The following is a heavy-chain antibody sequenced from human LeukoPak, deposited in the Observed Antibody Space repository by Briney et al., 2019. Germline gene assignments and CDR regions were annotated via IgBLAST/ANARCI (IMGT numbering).Heavy chain of an antibody. Sequence: SVKVSCKASGGTFSSYAISWVRQAPGQGLEWMGGIIPIFGTANFAQKFQGRVTITTDESTSTAYMELSSLRSEDTAVYYCARGPSRPPASLDYWGQGTLVTVSS. CDR2: IIPIFGTA. V-gene: IGHV1-69*05. CDR3: ARGPSRPPASLDY. CDR1: GGTFSSYA. J-gene: IGHJ4*02.